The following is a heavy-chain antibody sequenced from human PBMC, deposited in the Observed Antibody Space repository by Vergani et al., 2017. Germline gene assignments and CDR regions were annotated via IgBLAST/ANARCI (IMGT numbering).Heavy chain of an antibody. CDR1: GGSISSSSDY. CDR3: VRARVCGGGRCTPNMDV. V-gene: IGHV3-72*01. D-gene: IGHD2-15*01. CDR2: TRNKANSYTT. J-gene: IGHJ6*03. Sequence: LQLQESGPGLVKPSETLSLICTVSGGSISSSSDYWGWIRQPPGKGLEWIGRTRNKANSYTTEYAASVKGRFIVSRDASESSLYLQMNSLQTEDTAVYYCVRARVCGGGRCTPNMDVWGKGTTVTVSS.